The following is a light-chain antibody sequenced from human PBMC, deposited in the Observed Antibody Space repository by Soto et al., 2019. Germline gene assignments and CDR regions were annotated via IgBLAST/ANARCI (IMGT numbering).Light chain of an antibody. CDR1: QGISAW. J-gene: IGKJ4*01. CDR2: GTS. V-gene: IGKV1-12*01. Sequence: IQMTQSPSSVSASVGDRVTITCRASQGISAWLGWYQQKPGKAPTLLIYGTSSLQDGVPSRFSGGGSGTEFTLTSSSLQPEDFGTYYCHQACISQVTFGGGTKVEIK. CDR3: HQACISQVT.